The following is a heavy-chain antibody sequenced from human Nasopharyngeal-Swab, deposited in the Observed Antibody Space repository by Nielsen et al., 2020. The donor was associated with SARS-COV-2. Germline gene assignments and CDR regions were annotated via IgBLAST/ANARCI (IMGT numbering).Heavy chain of an antibody. D-gene: IGHD3-3*01. J-gene: IGHJ5*02. CDR2: IYYSGST. CDR1: GGSISSYY. CDR3: ARAQPLTTSGVVGWFDP. V-gene: IGHV4-59*01. Sequence: SETLSLTCTVSGGSISSYYWSWIRQPPGKGVEWIGYIYYSGSTNYNPSLKSRVTISVDTSKNQFSLKLSSVTAADPAVYYCARAQPLTTSGVVGWFDPWGQGTLVTVSP.